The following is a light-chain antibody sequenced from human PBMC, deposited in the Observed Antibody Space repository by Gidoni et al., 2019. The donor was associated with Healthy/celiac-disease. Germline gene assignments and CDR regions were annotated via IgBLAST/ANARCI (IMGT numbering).Light chain of an antibody. CDR3: CSFAGSYLWV. CDR1: SSDVGGYNY. J-gene: IGLJ3*02. V-gene: IGLV2-11*01. Sequence: QSALTQPRSVSGSPGQSVTISCTGTSSDVGGYNYVSWYQQHPGKAPKLMIYDVNKWPSGVPDRFSGSKSGNTASLTISGLQAEDEADYYCCSFAGSYLWVFGGGTKLTVL. CDR2: DVN.